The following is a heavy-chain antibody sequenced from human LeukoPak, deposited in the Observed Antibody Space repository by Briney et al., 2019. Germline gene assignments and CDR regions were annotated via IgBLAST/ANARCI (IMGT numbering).Heavy chain of an antibody. V-gene: IGHV4-59*01. CDR2: IYYSGST. Sequence: SETLSLTCTVSGGSISSYHWSWIRQPPGKGLEWIGYIYYSGSTNYNPSLKSRVTISVDTSKNQFSLKLSSVTAADTAVYYCAREKSDILTGYYYGMDVWGQGTTVTVSS. J-gene: IGHJ6*02. CDR3: AREKSDILTGYYYGMDV. CDR1: GGSISSYH. D-gene: IGHD3-9*01.